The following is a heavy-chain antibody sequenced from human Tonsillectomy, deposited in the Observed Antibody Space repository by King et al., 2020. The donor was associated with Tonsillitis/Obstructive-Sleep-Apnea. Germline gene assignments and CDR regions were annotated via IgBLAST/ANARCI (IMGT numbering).Heavy chain of an antibody. Sequence: VQLVESGGGLVQPGWSLRLSGAASGFTFSSYSMNWVRQAPGKGLEWFLYISSISMIYYADSVKGRFTISRDNAKNSLYLQMNSLSDEVAAVYYCARGEFLFYDFWSGYYTSPTFDYWGQGTLVTVSS. CDR2: ISSISMI. J-gene: IGHJ4*02. D-gene: IGHD3-3*01. CDR1: GFTFSSYS. V-gene: IGHV3-48*02. CDR3: ARGEFLFYDFWSGYYTSPTFDY.